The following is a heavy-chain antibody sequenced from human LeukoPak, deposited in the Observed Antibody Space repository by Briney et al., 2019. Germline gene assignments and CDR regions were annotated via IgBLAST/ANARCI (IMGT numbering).Heavy chain of an antibody. J-gene: IGHJ4*02. CDR3: ARGYSYGSISFDY. V-gene: IGHV4-59*01. CDR1: GGSISSYY. CDR2: IYYSGST. D-gene: IGHD5-18*01. Sequence: SETLSLTCTVAGGSISSYYWSWIRQPPGKGLEWIGYIYYSGSTNYNPSLKSRVTISVDTSKNQFSLKLSSVTAADTAVYYCARGYSYGSISFDYWGQGTLVTVSS.